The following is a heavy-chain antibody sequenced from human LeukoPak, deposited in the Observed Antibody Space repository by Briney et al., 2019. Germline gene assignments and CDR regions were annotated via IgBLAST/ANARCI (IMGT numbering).Heavy chain of an antibody. V-gene: IGHV3-23*01. CDR2: ISGSGGGT. CDR3: AKRGVAIRVVLVGFHKEANYFDS. J-gene: IGHJ4*02. CDR1: GFTLSNYG. D-gene: IGHD3-10*01. Sequence: GGSLRLSCAVSGFTLSNYGVSWVRLAPGKGLEWVAGISGSGGGTKYADSVKGRFTISRDNPRNTLYLQMNSLRAEDTAVYFCAKRGVAIRVVLVGFHKEANYFDSWGRGALVTVSS.